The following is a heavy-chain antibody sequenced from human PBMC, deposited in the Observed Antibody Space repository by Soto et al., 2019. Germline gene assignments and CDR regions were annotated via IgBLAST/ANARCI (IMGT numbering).Heavy chain of an antibody. CDR2: INAGNGNT. CDR1: GYTFTSYA. J-gene: IGHJ1*01. Sequence: QVQLVQSGAEVKKPGASVKVSCKASGYTFTSYAMHWVRQAPGQRLEWMGWINAGNGNTKYSQKFQGRVTITRDTSASTAYMELSSPRSEDTAVYYCARATRSSGWVHFQHWGQGTLVTVSS. V-gene: IGHV1-3*01. D-gene: IGHD6-19*01. CDR3: ARATRSSGWVHFQH.